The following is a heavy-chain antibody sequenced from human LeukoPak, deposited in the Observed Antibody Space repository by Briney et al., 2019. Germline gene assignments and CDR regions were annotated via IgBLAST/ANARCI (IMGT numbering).Heavy chain of an antibody. J-gene: IGHJ4*02. D-gene: IGHD3-10*01. CDR3: ARGMSYYYGSGTDY. Sequence: ASVKVSCKASGYTFTSYDINWVRQATGQGLEWMGWMNPNSGNTGYAQKFQGRVTMTRNTSISTAYMELSSLRSEDTAVYYCARGMSYYYGSGTDYWGQGTLVTVSS. CDR2: MNPNSGNT. V-gene: IGHV1-8*01. CDR1: GYTFTSYD.